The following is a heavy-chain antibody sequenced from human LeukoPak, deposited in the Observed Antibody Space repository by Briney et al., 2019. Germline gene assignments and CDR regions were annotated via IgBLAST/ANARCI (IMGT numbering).Heavy chain of an antibody. J-gene: IGHJ6*02. CDR2: ISSSSSYI. V-gene: IGHV3-21*01. CDR1: GFTFSSYS. CDR3: ARDGKWFGEFNYGMDV. Sequence: GGSLRLFCGVSGFTFSSYSMNWVRQAPGKGREWGSSISSSSSYIYYADSVKGRFTISRDTAKNSLYLQMNSLGAEDTAAYYCARDGKWFGEFNYGMDVWGQGTTVTVSS. D-gene: IGHD3-10*01.